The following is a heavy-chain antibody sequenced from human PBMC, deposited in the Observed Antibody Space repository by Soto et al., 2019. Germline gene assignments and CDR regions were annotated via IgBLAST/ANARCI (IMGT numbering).Heavy chain of an antibody. V-gene: IGHV4-59*01. D-gene: IGHD3-3*01. J-gene: IGHJ5*02. CDR2: IYYSGST. CDR3: ARCNLFCSGYYGLPRQNWSDP. CDR1: GGSISSYY. Sequence: SETLSLTCTVSGGSISSYYWSWIRQPPGKGLEWIGYIYYSGSTNYNPSLKSRVTISVYTSKNQFSLKLSSVTAADTAVYYCARCNLFCSGYYGLPRQNWSDPWGQGTLVTVSS.